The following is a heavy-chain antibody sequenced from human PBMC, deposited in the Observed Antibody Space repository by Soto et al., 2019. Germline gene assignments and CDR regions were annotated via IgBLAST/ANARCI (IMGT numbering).Heavy chain of an antibody. CDR3: ATSYSGYDYSYYYWLDV. D-gene: IGHD5-12*01. J-gene: IGHJ6*02. CDR1: GYTFTSYA. Sequence: QVQLVQSGAEEKKPGASVKVSCKASGYTFTSYAMHWVRQAPGQRLEWMGWINAGNGNTKYSQKFQGRVTITRDTSASTAYMELSSLRSEDTAVYYCATSYSGYDYSYYYWLDVWGQGTTVTVSS. V-gene: IGHV1-3*05. CDR2: INAGNGNT.